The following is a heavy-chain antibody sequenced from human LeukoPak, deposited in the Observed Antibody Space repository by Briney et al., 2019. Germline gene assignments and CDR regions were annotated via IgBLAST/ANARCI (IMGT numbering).Heavy chain of an antibody. J-gene: IGHJ4*02. CDR1: GGSFSGYY. Sequence: SETLSLICAVYGGSFSGYYWSWIRQHPGKGLEWIGYMYNSGSTSYNPSLKSRVTISVDTSKNQFSLKLSSVTAADTAVYYCARGYFNILTGYYVPHWGQGTLVTASS. V-gene: IGHV4-34*09. D-gene: IGHD3-9*01. CDR2: MYNSGST. CDR3: ARGYFNILTGYYVPH.